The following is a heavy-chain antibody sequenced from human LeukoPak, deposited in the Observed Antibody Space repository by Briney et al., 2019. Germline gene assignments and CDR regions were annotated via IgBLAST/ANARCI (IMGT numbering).Heavy chain of an antibody. CDR1: GGSISSYY. J-gene: IGHJ6*02. D-gene: IGHD6-19*01. Sequence: SETLSLTCTVSGGSISSYYWSWNRQPPGKGLEWIGYIYYSGSTNYNPSLKSRVTISVDTSKNQFSLKLSSVTAADTAVYYCARALTGIAVAGTHYYGMDVWGQGTTVTVSS. V-gene: IGHV4-59*01. CDR3: ARALTGIAVAGTHYYGMDV. CDR2: IYYSGST.